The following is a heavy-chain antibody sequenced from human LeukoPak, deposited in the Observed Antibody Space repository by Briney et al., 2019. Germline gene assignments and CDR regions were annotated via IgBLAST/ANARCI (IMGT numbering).Heavy chain of an antibody. CDR2: IHHSGDT. D-gene: IGHD3-16*02. J-gene: IGHJ4*02. Sequence: SQTLSLTCTVSGDSISSGYYWSWIRQSPGKGLEWIGYIHHSGDTYSHPSLKSRVTVSADRSTNQFSLKLSSVTAADTAVYYCARDPVDVWGSYRHFDYWGQGTLVTVSS. CDR1: GDSISSGYY. V-gene: IGHV4-30-2*06. CDR3: ARDPVDVWGSYRHFDY.